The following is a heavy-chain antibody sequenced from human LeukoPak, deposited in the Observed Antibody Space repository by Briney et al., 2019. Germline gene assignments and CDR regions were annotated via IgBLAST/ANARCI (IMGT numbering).Heavy chain of an antibody. CDR1: GFTFSTYA. CDR3: AKDSSSYDWGYMDV. V-gene: IGHV3-23*01. CDR2: IGGSDGRT. D-gene: IGHD3-22*01. J-gene: IGHJ6*03. Sequence: GGSLRLSCAASGFTFSTYAMSWVRQAPGKGLEWVSLIGGSDGRTRYADSVKARFTISRDNSKNTLYLEMNSLRDEDTAVYYCAKDSSSYDWGYMDVWGKGTTVTISS.